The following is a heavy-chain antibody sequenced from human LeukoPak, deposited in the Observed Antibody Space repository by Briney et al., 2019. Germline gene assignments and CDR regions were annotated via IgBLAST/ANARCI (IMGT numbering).Heavy chain of an antibody. D-gene: IGHD5-12*01. Sequence: SETLSLTCAVSGGSISSGGYYWSWIRQPPGKGLEWIGEINHSGSTNYNPSLKSRVTISVDTSKNQFSLKLSSVTAADTAVYYCARGGRVATTKRGSFDYWGQGTLVTVSS. CDR1: GGSISSGGYY. CDR2: INHSGST. J-gene: IGHJ4*02. V-gene: IGHV4-34*01. CDR3: ARGGRVATTKRGSFDY.